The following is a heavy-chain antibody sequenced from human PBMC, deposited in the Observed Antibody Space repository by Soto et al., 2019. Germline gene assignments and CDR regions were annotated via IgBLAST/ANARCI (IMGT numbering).Heavy chain of an antibody. CDR2: IKQDGSEK. Sequence: EVQLVESGGGLVQPGGSLRLSCAASGFTFSNYWMTWVRQAPGKGLEWVANIKQDGSEKYYVDSVKGRFTISRDNAKNSLYLDLNSLRAEDTAGYYCASVSAYCRVSDCNGDAFDIWGQGTKVTVSS. V-gene: IGHV3-7*01. CDR1: GFTFSNYW. CDR3: ASVSAYCRVSDCNGDAFDI. J-gene: IGHJ3*02. D-gene: IGHD2-21*01.